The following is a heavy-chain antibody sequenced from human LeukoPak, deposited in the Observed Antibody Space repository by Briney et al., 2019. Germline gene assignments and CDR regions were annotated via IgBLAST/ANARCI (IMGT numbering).Heavy chain of an antibody. D-gene: IGHD2-2*02. Sequence: ASVKVSCKASGYTFTSYDINWVRQATGQGLEWMGWMNPNSGNTGYAQKFQGRVTMTRNTSISTAYMELSSLRSEDTAVYYCARGFKVLQAAISYYYYYNMDVGGKGPTVTVPS. V-gene: IGHV1-8*01. CDR2: MNPNSGNT. CDR3: ARGFKVLQAAISYYYYYNMDV. CDR1: GYTFTSYD. J-gene: IGHJ6*03.